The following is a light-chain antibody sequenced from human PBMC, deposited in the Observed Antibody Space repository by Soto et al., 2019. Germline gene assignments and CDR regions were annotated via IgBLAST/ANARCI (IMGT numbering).Light chain of an antibody. CDR1: QSVSSN. V-gene: IGKV3-15*01. Sequence: EIVMTQSPATLSVSPGERATLSCRASQSVSSNLAWYQQKPGQAPRLLIYGASTRATGIPARFSGSGSGTEFTLTISDVEPEDFEVYYCHQRQSWPRTFGQGTKVDIK. J-gene: IGKJ1*01. CDR3: HQRQSWPRT. CDR2: GAS.